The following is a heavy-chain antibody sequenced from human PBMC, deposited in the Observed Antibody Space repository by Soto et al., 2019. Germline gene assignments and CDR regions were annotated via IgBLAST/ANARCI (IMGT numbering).Heavy chain of an antibody. CDR2: ISTYNGVT. V-gene: IGHV1-18*01. D-gene: IGHD1-26*01. Sequence: QVQLVQSGAEVKKPGASVKVSCEASGYTFTNFGLSWVRQAPGQGLEWMGWISTYNGVTNYAQSLQGRVTITTDTSTSTAYLELRSLRSDDSAVYYCARGWELDYWGQGILFTVSS. CDR3: ARGWELDY. J-gene: IGHJ4*02. CDR1: GYTFTNFG.